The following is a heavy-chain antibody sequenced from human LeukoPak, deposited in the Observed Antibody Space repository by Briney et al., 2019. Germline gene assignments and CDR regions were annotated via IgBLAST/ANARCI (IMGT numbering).Heavy chain of an antibody. V-gene: IGHV4-59*01. Sequence: SETLSLTCTVSGGSISSYYWSWIRQPPGKGLEWIGHIYYSGSTNYNPSLKSRVTISVDTSKNQFSLKLSSVTAADTAVYYCARYRGYYGMDVWGQGTTVTVSS. D-gene: IGHD3-10*01. CDR3: ARYRGYYGMDV. CDR1: GGSISSYY. CDR2: IYYSGST. J-gene: IGHJ6*02.